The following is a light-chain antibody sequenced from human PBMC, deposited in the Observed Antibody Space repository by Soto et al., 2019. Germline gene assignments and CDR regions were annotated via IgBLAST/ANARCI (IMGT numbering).Light chain of an antibody. CDR1: QSISCW. J-gene: IGKJ1*01. CDR3: QQYNSYPWT. CDR2: KAS. Sequence: DIQMTQSPSTLSASVGDKVTNTCRASQSISCWLAWYQQKPGKAPKLLIYKASSLESGVPSRFSGSGSGTEFTLTISSLQPDDFATYYCQQYNSYPWTFGQGTKVDIK. V-gene: IGKV1-5*03.